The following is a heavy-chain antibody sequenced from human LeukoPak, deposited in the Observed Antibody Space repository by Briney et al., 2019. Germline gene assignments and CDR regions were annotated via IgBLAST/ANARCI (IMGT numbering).Heavy chain of an antibody. CDR2: IIPIFGTA. V-gene: IGHV1-69*13. Sequence: ASVKVSCKASGGTFSSYAISWVRQAPGQGLEWMGGIIPIFGTANYAQKFQGRVTITADESTSTAYMELSSLRSEDTAVYYCARYSHYYDSSGYYYRYFDYWGQGTLVTVSS. J-gene: IGHJ4*02. D-gene: IGHD3-22*01. CDR3: ARYSHYYDSSGYYYRYFDY. CDR1: GGTFSSYA.